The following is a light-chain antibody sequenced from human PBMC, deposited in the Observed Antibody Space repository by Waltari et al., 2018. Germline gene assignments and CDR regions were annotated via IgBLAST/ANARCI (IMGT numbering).Light chain of an antibody. J-gene: IGLJ3*02. CDR3: TSFTSSNTWE. Sequence: QSALTQPAPVSGSPGQSITISCTGTSSDVGGYNYVSWYQQHPGKAPKVMIYEVTNRPSGVSHRFSGSKSDNTASLTISGRQAEDEADYYCTSFTSSNTWEFGGGTKLTVL. CDR2: EVT. V-gene: IGLV2-14*01. CDR1: SSDVGGYNY.